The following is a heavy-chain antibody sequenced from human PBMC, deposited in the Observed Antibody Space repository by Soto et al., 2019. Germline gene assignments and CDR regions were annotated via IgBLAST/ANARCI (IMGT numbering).Heavy chain of an antibody. Sequence: GSLRLSCVASGFIFSDYYMAWIRPAPGKGLEWVSYISDGGSYTNHGNSVRGRVSVSRDDARNSLYLQINNLRVEDTGVYYCARAPGAVNSYAGVDVWGQGTTVTVSS. CDR2: ISDGGSYT. V-gene: IGHV3-11*05. J-gene: IGHJ6*02. D-gene: IGHD6-19*01. CDR3: ARAPGAVNSYAGVDV. CDR1: GFIFSDYY.